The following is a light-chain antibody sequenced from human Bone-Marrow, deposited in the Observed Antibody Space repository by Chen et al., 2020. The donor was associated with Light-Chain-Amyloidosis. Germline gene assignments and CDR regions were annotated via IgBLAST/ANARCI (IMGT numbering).Light chain of an antibody. CDR2: DTS. CDR1: QSVSHF. Sequence: EIVLTQSPATLSLSPGGRATLSCRASQSVSHFLSWYQQKPGQAPRLLIYDTSKRAPGIPARFSCSGSGIDFTLSTSGLEPDDFAVYYCQQLSSWWLTFVGGTRLEIK. J-gene: IGKJ4*01. CDR3: QQLSSWWLT. V-gene: IGKV3-11*01.